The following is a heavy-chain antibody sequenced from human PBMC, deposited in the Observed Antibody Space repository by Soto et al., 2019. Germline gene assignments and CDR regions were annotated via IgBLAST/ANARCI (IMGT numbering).Heavy chain of an antibody. CDR2: ISGGGTKT. J-gene: IGHJ4*02. D-gene: IGHD6-13*01. Sequence: EVQLLESGGGLVQPGGSLRLSCTASGFTFSSYAMSWVRQAPGKGLEWVSAISGGGTKTYYADSVKGRFTISRDNSKNTLDLQMNSLRAEDTALYYCANSGAAAGGRYFDYWGQGALVTVSS. V-gene: IGHV3-23*01. CDR3: ANSGAAAGGRYFDY. CDR1: GFTFSSYA.